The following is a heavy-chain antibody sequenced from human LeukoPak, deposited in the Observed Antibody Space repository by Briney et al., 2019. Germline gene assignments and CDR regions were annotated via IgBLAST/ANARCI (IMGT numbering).Heavy chain of an antibody. Sequence: GGSLRLSCAASGFTFSSYAMHWVRQAPGKGLEWVAVISYDGSNKYYADSVKGRFTISRDNSKNTLYPQMNSLRAEDTAVYYCARDRRGGDYEGYFDYWGQGTLVTVSS. CDR2: ISYDGSNK. CDR3: ARDRRGGDYEGYFDY. D-gene: IGHD4-17*01. CDR1: GFTFSSYA. J-gene: IGHJ4*02. V-gene: IGHV3-30*04.